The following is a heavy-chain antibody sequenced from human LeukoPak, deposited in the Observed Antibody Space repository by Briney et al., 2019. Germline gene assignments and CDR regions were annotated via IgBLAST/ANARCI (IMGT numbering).Heavy chain of an antibody. D-gene: IGHD2-21*02. J-gene: IGHJ4*02. CDR1: GGSISSGGYY. Sequence: PSQNLSLTCTVSGGSISSGGYYWSWIRQHPGKGLEWIGYIYYSGSTYYNPSLKSRVTISVDTSKNQFSLKLSSVTAADTAVYYCARVRVTQGLLFDYWGQGTLVTVSS. V-gene: IGHV4-31*03. CDR3: ARVRVTQGLLFDY. CDR2: IYYSGST.